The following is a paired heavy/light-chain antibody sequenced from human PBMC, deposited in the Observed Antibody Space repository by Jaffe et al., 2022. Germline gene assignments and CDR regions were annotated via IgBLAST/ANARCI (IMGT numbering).Light chain of an antibody. Sequence: DIVMTQSPLSLPVTPGEPASISCRSSQSLLHSNGKNYLDWYLQKPGQSPQLLIYLGSNRASGVPDRFSGSGSGTDFTLKISRVEAEDVGVYYCMQALQTPLTFGGGTKVEIK. V-gene: IGKV2-28*01. CDR1: QSLLHSNGKNY. CDR2: LGS. CDR3: MQALQTPLT. J-gene: IGKJ4*01.
Heavy chain of an antibody. D-gene: IGHD6-19*01. CDR1: GYTLAGYY. CDR3: ARGSPIGVAGYIHMDV. CDR2: INSNSGGT. Sequence: QVQMVQSGAEVKKPGASVKVSCKASGYTLAGYYIHWVRQAPGQGLEWMGRINSNSGGTDYAQRFQGRVTMTRDTSISTAYMELSSLRSDDTAFYYCARGSPIGVAGYIHMDVWGKGTTLTVSS. J-gene: IGHJ6*03. V-gene: IGHV1-2*06.